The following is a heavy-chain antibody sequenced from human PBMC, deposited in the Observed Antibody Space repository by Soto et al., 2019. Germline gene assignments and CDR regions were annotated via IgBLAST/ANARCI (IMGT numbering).Heavy chain of an antibody. CDR1: GYTFTSYG. J-gene: IGHJ4*02. V-gene: IGHV1-18*01. CDR2: ISAYNGNT. D-gene: IGHD3-9*01. Sequence: QVQLVQSGAEVKKPGASVKVSCKASGYTFTSYGISWVRQAPGQGLEWMGWISAYNGNTNYAQKLQGRVTMTTDTSTSTAYMELRSLRSDDTAVYYCARVAVDILTGYYHGGWFAYWGQGTLVTVSS. CDR3: ARVAVDILTGYYHGGWFAY.